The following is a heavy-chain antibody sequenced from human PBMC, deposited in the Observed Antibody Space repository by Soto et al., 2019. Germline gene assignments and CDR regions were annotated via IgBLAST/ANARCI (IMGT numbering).Heavy chain of an antibody. CDR1: GFSFSSKW. Sequence: EVQLVESGGGLVQPGGSLRLSCAASGFSFSSKWMHWVRHAPGKGLVWVSRINTDGSSTSHADFVKGRFTISRDNAKNTLHLQMNSLRTEDTAVYYCAREDFGVFSVAYFDYWGQGTLVTVSS. CDR2: INTDGSST. V-gene: IGHV3-74*01. J-gene: IGHJ4*02. D-gene: IGHD3-3*01. CDR3: AREDFGVFSVAYFDY.